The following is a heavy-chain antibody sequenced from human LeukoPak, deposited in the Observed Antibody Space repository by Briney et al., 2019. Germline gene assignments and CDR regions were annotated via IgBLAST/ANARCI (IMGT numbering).Heavy chain of an antibody. Sequence: PGGSPRLSCAASGFTFSNSWINWVRQALGKGLEWVVNIKPDGSQTYYLDSVKGRFTVSRDNAKHSAYLQMNSLRAEDTAVYYCFGSGSYSNWDQGTLVTVSS. CDR2: IKPDGSQT. J-gene: IGHJ4*02. CDR3: FGSGSYSN. CDR1: GFTFSNSW. V-gene: IGHV3-7*01. D-gene: IGHD3-10*01.